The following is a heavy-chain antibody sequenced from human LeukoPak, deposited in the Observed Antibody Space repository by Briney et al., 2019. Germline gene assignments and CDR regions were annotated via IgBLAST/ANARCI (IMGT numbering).Heavy chain of an antibody. D-gene: IGHD2-21*02. CDR1: GFTFSSYW. V-gene: IGHV3-7*01. J-gene: IGHJ4*02. CDR2: IKQDGSEK. Sequence: PGGSLRLSCAASGFTFSSYWMSWVRQAPGKGLEWVANIKQDGSEKYYVDSVKGRFTISRDNAKNSLYLQMNSLRAGDTAVYYCARAPVVVTYYFDYWGQGTLVTVSS. CDR3: ARAPVVVTYYFDY.